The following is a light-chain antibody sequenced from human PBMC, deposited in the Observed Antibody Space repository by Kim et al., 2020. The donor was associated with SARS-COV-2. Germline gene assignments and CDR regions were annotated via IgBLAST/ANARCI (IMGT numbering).Light chain of an antibody. CDR3: QQYHSYRT. V-gene: IGKV1-5*01. CDR1: QSISTR. J-gene: IGKJ1*01. CDR2: DVS. Sequence: AASGGDRVTITCRASQSISTRVAWYQQKPGKVPALLIYDVSSLESGVPVRFSGSGSGTEFTLTISGLQPDDFATYYCQQYHSYRTFGQGTKVDIK.